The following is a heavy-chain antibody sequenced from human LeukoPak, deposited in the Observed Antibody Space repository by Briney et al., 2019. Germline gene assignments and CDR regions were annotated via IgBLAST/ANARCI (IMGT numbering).Heavy chain of an antibody. Sequence: PGGSLRLSCAASGFTFSSYWMSWVRQAPGKGLQSVAYISQDVSHKYYVDSVKGRFTFSRDNAKNSLHLEMNSLRAEDTALYYCARVGYNGWNFENWGQGTLDTVSS. D-gene: IGHD5-12*01. CDR2: ISQDVSHK. V-gene: IGHV3-7*01. CDR1: GFTFSSYW. CDR3: ARVGYNGWNFEN. J-gene: IGHJ4*02.